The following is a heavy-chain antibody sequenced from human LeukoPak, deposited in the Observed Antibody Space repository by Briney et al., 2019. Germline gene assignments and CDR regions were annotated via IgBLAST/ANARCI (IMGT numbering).Heavy chain of an antibody. CDR2: FSASDGSR. Sequence: GGSLRLSCEASGFSFSSYGMSWVRQAPGEGLEWVSGFSASDGSRYYADSVKGRFTISRDNSKNTLYLQMNSLRAEDTAVYYCAKNIGGFDYWGQGTLVTVSS. V-gene: IGHV3-23*01. CDR3: AKNIGGFDY. J-gene: IGHJ4*02. D-gene: IGHD4-23*01. CDR1: GFSFSSYG.